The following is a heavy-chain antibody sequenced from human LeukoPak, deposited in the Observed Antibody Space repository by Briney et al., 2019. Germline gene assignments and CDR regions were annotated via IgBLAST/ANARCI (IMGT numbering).Heavy chain of an antibody. Sequence: PGGSLRLSCAASGFTVSSNYMSWIRQAPGKGLEWVSVIYSGGSTYYADSVKGRFTISRDNSKNTLYLQMNSLRAEDTAVYYCARDRYDFWSGYPDYWGQGTLVTVS. J-gene: IGHJ4*02. V-gene: IGHV3-53*01. CDR1: GFTVSSNY. CDR3: ARDRYDFWSGYPDY. CDR2: IYSGGST. D-gene: IGHD3-3*01.